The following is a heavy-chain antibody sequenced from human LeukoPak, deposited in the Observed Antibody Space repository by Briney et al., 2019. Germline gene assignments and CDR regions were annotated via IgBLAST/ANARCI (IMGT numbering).Heavy chain of an antibody. J-gene: IGHJ4*02. CDR2: IYYSGST. V-gene: IGHV4-39*07. CDR1: GGSISSGSYY. Sequence: SQTLSLTCTVSGGSISSGSYYWGWIRQPPGKGLEWIGSIYYSGSTYYNPSLKSRVTISVDTSKNQFSLKLSSVTAADMAVYYCARFPNGPVPGSGAFDYWGQGTLVTDSS. CDR3: ARFPNGPVPGSGAFDY. D-gene: IGHD3-10*01.